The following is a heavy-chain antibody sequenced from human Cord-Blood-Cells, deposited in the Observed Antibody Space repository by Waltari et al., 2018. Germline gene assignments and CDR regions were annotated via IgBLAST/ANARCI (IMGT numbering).Heavy chain of an antibody. V-gene: IGHV1-2*02. CDR2: INPNRGGK. CDR3: ARGAYSSSWYYFDY. CDR1: GYTFTGYY. Sequence: QVQLVQSGAEVKKPGASVKVSCKASGYTFTGYYMHWVRQAPEQGLEWRGWINPNRGGKNYAQKFQGGVTMTRDTSISTAYMELSRRRSDDTAVYYCARGAYSSSWYYFDYWGQGTLVTVSS. J-gene: IGHJ4*02. D-gene: IGHD6-13*01.